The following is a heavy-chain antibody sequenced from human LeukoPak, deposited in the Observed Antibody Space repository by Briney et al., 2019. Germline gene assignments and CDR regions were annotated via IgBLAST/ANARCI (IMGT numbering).Heavy chain of an antibody. CDR2: ISDSGGDT. D-gene: IGHD2-15*01. CDR1: GFTFSTYA. V-gene: IGHV3-23*01. J-gene: IGHJ4*02. Sequence: GGSLRLSCAASGFTFSTYAMSWVRQAPGKGLEWVSAISDSGGDTYYADSVKGRFTISRDNTKNTLYLQMNSLRAEDTALYYCAKRYCTGGSCWLMDYWGQGTLVTVSS. CDR3: AKRYCTGGSCWLMDY.